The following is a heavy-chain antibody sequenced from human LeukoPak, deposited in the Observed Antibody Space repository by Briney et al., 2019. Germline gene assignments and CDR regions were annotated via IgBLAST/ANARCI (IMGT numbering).Heavy chain of an antibody. V-gene: IGHV1-69*04. D-gene: IGHD3-22*01. Sequence: SVEVSCKASGGTSNSHAISWVRQAPGQGLEWMGRIISNLGTTNRAQKFQDRVTLTADKSTNTAYMELTSLTSDDTAIYYCATTNDGGGYQWGDFFDYWGQGTLVTVSS. CDR3: ATTNDGGGYQWGDFFDY. CDR1: GGTSNSHA. CDR2: IISNLGTT. J-gene: IGHJ4*02.